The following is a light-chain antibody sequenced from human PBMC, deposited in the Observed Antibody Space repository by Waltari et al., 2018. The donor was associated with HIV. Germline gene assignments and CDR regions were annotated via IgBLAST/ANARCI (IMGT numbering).Light chain of an antibody. V-gene: IGLV2-14*01. CDR3: SSYTSSSPLYV. J-gene: IGLJ1*01. CDR2: EVS. Sequence: QSALTQPASVSGSPGQPLTISCTGTSTAVGGYNYVSWYQQHPAKAPKLMIYEVSNRPSGVSNRFSGSKSGNTASLTISGLQAEDEADYYCSSYTSSSPLYVFGTGTKVTVL. CDR1: STAVGGYNY.